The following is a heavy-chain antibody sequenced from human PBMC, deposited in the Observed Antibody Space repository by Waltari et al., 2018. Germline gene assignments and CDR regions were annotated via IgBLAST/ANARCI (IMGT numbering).Heavy chain of an antibody. CDR2: IYYSGRT. D-gene: IGHD4-17*01. J-gene: IGHJ4*02. CDR3: ARKADYGDYFDY. CDR1: GGSISSSSYY. Sequence: QLQLQESGPGLVKPSETLSLTCTVSGGSISSSSYYWGWIRQPPGKGLEWIGSIYYSGRTNYNPSLKSRVTISVDTSKNQFSLKLSSVTAADTAVYYCARKADYGDYFDYWGQGTLVTVSS. V-gene: IGHV4-39*07.